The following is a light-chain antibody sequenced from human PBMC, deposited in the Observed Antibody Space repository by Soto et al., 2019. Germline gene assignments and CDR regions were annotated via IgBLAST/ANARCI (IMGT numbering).Light chain of an antibody. CDR1: QSISSTY. J-gene: IGKJ4*01. Sequence: EIVLTQSPGTLSLSPGERATLSCRASQSISSTYLAWYRQKPGQAPRLLIYAASSRATGIPDRFSGSGSGTDFTLTISSLEPDDFALYYCQQYKDWPPLTFGGGTRVEIK. CDR2: AAS. V-gene: IGKV3D-20*02. CDR3: QQYKDWPPLT.